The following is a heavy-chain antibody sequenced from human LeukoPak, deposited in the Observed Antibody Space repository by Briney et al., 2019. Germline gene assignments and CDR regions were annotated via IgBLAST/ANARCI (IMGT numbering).Heavy chain of an antibody. CDR2: IKQDGSEK. V-gene: IGHV3-7*03. CDR1: GFTFSSYW. CDR3: AKLSWPTPPYYFDY. Sequence: GGSLRLSCAASGFTFSSYWMSWVRQAPGKGLEWVANIKQDGSEKYYVDSVKGRFTISRDNAKNSLYLQMNSLRAEDTAAYYCAKLSWPTPPYYFDYWGQGTLVTVSS. D-gene: IGHD6-13*01. J-gene: IGHJ4*02.